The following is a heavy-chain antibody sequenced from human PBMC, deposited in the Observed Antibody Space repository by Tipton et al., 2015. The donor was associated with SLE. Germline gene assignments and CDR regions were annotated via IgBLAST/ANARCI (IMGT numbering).Heavy chain of an antibody. CDR1: GGSISSGDYY. CDR2: IHHDTGTT. Sequence: LRLSCIVSGGSISSGDYYWGWIRQPPGKGLEWIGEIHHDTGTTNYNPSLKSRVTISVDKSKNQFSLELSSVTAADTAVYYCARSQLGIGFDYWGQGTLVTVSS. CDR3: ARSQLGIGFDY. V-gene: IGHV4-61*05. D-gene: IGHD7-27*01. J-gene: IGHJ4*02.